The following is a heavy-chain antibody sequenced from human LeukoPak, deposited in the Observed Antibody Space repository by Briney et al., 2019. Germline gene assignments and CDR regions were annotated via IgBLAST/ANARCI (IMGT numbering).Heavy chain of an antibody. Sequence: GASVKVSCKASGYTFTSYYMHWVRQAPGQGLEWMGIINPSGGSTSYAQKFQGRVTMTRDMSTSTVYMELSSLRSEDTAVYYCARLGFCSSTSCPLDHSDKFDYWGQGTLVTVSS. D-gene: IGHD2-2*01. CDR2: INPSGGST. J-gene: IGHJ4*02. V-gene: IGHV1-46*01. CDR1: GYTFTSYY. CDR3: ARLGFCSSTSCPLDHSDKFDY.